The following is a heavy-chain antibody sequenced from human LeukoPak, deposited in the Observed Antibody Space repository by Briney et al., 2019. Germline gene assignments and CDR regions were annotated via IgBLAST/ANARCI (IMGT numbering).Heavy chain of an antibody. D-gene: IGHD3-9*01. CDR1: GYMFNLYG. CDR2: TSVNNGDT. V-gene: IGHV1-18*01. CDR3: VRDQYLNVMTGFDE. Sequence: GASVKVSCKASGYMFNLYGISWVRQAPGQGLEWMAWTSVNNGDTKYGQKFQGRVTVTTDTSTSTVYLELRSLRPDDTAVYYCVRDQYLNVMTGFDEWGQGTLVTVSS. J-gene: IGHJ4*02.